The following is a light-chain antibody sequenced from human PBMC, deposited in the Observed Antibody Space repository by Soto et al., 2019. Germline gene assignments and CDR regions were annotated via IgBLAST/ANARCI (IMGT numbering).Light chain of an antibody. J-gene: IGLJ2*01. CDR3: SSFRGSTLVI. V-gene: IGLV2-14*01. Sequence: QSVLTQPASVSGPPGQSITISCTGTSSDVGVYKYVSWYQRHPGKAPKLIIYEVSNRPSGVSNRFSGSKSGNTASLTISGLQAEDEADYYCSSFRGSTLVIFGGGTKLTVL. CDR2: EVS. CDR1: SSDVGVYKY.